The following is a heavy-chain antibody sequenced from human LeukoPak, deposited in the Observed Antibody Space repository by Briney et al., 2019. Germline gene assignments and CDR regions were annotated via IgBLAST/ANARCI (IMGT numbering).Heavy chain of an antibody. CDR1: GGTISSYG. V-gene: IGHV1-69*13. J-gene: IGHJ4*02. CDR2: IIPIFGTP. CDR3: ARVSYDSRGYDY. Sequence: ASVKVSCKASGGTISSYGISWVRQAPGQGLEWMGGIIPIFGTPDYAQKFQDRVTITADEDTSTAYMEVNSLTSDDTAIYYCARVSYDSRGYDYWGQGTLVTVSS. D-gene: IGHD3-22*01.